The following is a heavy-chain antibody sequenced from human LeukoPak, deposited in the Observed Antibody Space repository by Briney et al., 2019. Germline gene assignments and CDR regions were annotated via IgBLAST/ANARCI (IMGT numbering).Heavy chain of an antibody. CDR3: ARQVYVAWIQLDLGDAFDI. V-gene: IGHV4-39*01. J-gene: IGHJ3*02. CDR1: GGSISSSSYY. Sequence: PSETLSLTCTVSGGSISSSSYYWGWIRQPPGKGLEWIGSSYYSGSTYYNPSLKSRVTISVDTSKNQFSLKLSSVTAADTAVYYCARQVYVAWIQLDLGDAFDIWGQGTMVTVSS. D-gene: IGHD5-18*01. CDR2: SYYSGST.